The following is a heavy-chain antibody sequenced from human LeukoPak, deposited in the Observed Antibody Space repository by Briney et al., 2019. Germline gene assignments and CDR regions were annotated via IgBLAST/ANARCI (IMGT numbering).Heavy chain of an antibody. V-gene: IGHV4-61*05. CDR1: GGSISSSSYY. CDR2: IYYSGST. CDR3: ARAPGYSYGNYFDY. Sequence: SETLSLTCTVSGGSISSSSYYWGWIRQPPGKGLEWIGYIYYSGSTNYNPSLKSRVTISVDTSKNQFSLKLSSVTAADTAVYYCARAPGYSYGNYFDYWGQGTLVTVSS. D-gene: IGHD5-18*01. J-gene: IGHJ4*02.